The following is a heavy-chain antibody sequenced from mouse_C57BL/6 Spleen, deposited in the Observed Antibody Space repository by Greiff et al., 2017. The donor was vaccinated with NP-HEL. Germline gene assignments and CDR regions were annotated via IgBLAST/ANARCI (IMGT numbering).Heavy chain of an antibody. V-gene: IGHV3-8*01. Sequence: EVQRVESGPGLAKPSQTLSLTCSVTGYSITSDYWNWIRKFPGNKLEYMGDISYSGSTYYNPSLKSRISITRDTSKNQYYLQLNSVTTEDTATYYCARSSIYYDYEGYFDVWGTGTTVTVSS. CDR3: ARSSIYYDYEGYFDV. J-gene: IGHJ1*03. CDR2: ISYSGST. D-gene: IGHD2-4*01. CDR1: GYSITSDY.